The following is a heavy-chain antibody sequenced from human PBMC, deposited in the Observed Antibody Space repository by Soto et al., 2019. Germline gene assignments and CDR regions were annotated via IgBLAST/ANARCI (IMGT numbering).Heavy chain of an antibody. CDR2: INSDGGRA. V-gene: IGHV3-74*03. Sequence: PGGSLRLSCAASGFTFSDYWMHWVRQAPGKGLVWVSCINSDGGRAKYADSVKGRFTLSRDNAKHTLSLQISSLRAEDTAVYYCARARTLYGDKVEYYYGFDVWGQGTTVTVSS. CDR3: ARARTLYGDKVEYYYGFDV. D-gene: IGHD4-17*01. J-gene: IGHJ6*02. CDR1: GFTFSDYW.